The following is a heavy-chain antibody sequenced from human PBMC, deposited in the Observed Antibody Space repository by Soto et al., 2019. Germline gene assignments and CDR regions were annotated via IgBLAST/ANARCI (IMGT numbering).Heavy chain of an antibody. D-gene: IGHD6-19*01. J-gene: IGHJ4*02. Sequence: PETLSPTXSVSGPSISSYYWSWIRQSPGKVLEWLGYVYYTGSTNYSPSRRSRVSISVDTSKNEFSLRLSSVTAADTAVYFCARSVAVPGAHIDYWGQGTQVTVSS. V-gene: IGHV4-59*01. CDR2: VYYTGST. CDR1: GPSISSYY. CDR3: ARSVAVPGAHIDY.